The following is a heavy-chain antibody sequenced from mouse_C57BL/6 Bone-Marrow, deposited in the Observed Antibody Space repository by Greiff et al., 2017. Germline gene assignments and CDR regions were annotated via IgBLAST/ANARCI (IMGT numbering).Heavy chain of an antibody. J-gene: IGHJ1*03. D-gene: IGHD2-3*01. CDR1: GYTFTSYW. CDR2: IHPNSGST. V-gene: IGHV1-64*01. Sequence: QVQLQQPGAELVKPGASVKLSCKASGYTFTSYWMHWVKQRPGQGLEWIGMIHPNSGSTNYNEKFKSKATLTVDKSSSTAYMQLSSLTSEDSAVYYCAEMGGVYWYFDVWGTGTTVTVSS. CDR3: AEMGGVYWYFDV.